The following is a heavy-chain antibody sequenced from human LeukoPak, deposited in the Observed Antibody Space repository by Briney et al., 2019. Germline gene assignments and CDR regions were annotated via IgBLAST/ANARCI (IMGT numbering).Heavy chain of an antibody. V-gene: IGHV3-49*03. D-gene: IGHD6-13*01. J-gene: IGHJ4*02. CDR3: TRDQHSSSWYRVSGYYFDY. Sequence: GGSLRLSCTASGFTFGDYAMSWFRQAPGKGLEWVGFIRSKAYGGTTEYAASVKGRFTISRDDSKRIVYLQMNSLKTEDTAVYYCTRDQHSSSWYRVSGYYFDYWGQGTLVTVSS. CDR1: GFTFGDYA. CDR2: IRSKAYGGTT.